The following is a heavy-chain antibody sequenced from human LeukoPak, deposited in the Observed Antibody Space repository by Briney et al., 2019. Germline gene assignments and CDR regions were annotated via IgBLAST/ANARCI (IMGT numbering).Heavy chain of an antibody. J-gene: IGHJ3*02. D-gene: IGHD3-10*02. CDR2: IRSKAYGGTT. CDR3: TSEYVHDAFDI. Sequence: GGSLRLSCAASGFTFSSYSMNWVRQAPGKGLEWVGFIRSKAYGGTTEYAASVKGRFTISRDDSKSIAYLQMNSLKTEDTAVYYCTSEYVHDAFDIWGQGTMVTVSS. V-gene: IGHV3-49*04. CDR1: GFTFSSYS.